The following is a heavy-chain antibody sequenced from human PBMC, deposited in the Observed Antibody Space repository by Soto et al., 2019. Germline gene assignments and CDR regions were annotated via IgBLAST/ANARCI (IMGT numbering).Heavy chain of an antibody. D-gene: IGHD3-3*01. J-gene: IGHJ4*02. CDR3: AKDAGRGFLEWLFDY. V-gene: IGHV3-30*18. Sequence: GGSLRLSCAASGFTFSSYGMHWVRQAPGKGLEWVAVISYDGSNKYYADSVKGRFTISRDNSKNTLYLQMNSLRAEDTAVYYCAKDAGRGFLEWLFDYWGQGTLVTVSS. CDR1: GFTFSSYG. CDR2: ISYDGSNK.